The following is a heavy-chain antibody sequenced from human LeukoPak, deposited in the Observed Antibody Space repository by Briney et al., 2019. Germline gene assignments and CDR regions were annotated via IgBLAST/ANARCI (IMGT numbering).Heavy chain of an antibody. V-gene: IGHV4-34*01. D-gene: IGHD6-25*01. CDR2: INHSGST. Sequence: SETLSLTCAVYGGSFSGYYWSWIRQPPGKGLEWIGEINHSGSTNYNPSLKSRVTISVDTSKNQFSLKLSSVTAADTAVYYCARLSGGPYYYYYYMDVWGKGTTVTSSS. CDR3: ARLSGGPYYYYYYMDV. CDR1: GGSFSGYY. J-gene: IGHJ6*03.